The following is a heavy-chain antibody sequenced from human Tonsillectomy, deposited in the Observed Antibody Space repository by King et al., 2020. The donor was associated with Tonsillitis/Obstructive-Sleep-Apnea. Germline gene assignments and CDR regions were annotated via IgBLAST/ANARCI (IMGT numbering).Heavy chain of an antibody. J-gene: IGHJ3*02. CDR2: INPSGGST. CDR1: GSTFPSYY. Sequence: EQLVQSGAEVKKPGASVQVSCQASGSTFPSYYMHWVRQAPGQGLEWMGIINPSGGSTSYAQKFQGRVTMTRDTSTSTVYMELSSLRSEDTAVYYCARGYNWKRGAFDIWGQGTMVTVSS. CDR3: ARGYNWKRGAFDI. V-gene: IGHV1-46*01. D-gene: IGHD1-20*01.